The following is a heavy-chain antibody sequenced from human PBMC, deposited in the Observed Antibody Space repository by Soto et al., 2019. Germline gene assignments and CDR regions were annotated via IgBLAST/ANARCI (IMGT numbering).Heavy chain of an antibody. J-gene: IGHJ6*02. D-gene: IGHD6-25*01. CDR3: ARVKREAIGYSYCYSMDV. CDR2: IYYSGST. V-gene: IGHV4-59*01. CDR1: GGSISSYF. Sequence: PSETLSLTCTVSGGSISSYFWSWIRQPPGKGVEWIGHIYYSGSTNYNPSLKSRVTTSVDASKNQFSLKLSSVTAADTAVYYCARVKREAIGYSYCYSMDVWGQGTTVTVSS.